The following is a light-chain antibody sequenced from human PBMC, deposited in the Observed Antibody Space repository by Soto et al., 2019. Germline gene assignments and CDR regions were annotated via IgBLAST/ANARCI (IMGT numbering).Light chain of an antibody. J-gene: IGLJ2*01. CDR2: LSSDGSH. CDR1: SGHSSYA. CDR3: QTWDTGARVV. Sequence: QLVLTQSPSASASLGASVKLTCTLSSGHSSYAIAWHQQQPEKGPRYLMKLSSDGSHSKGDGIPDRFSGSSSGAARYLTISSLQAEDEADYYCQTWDTGARVVFGGGTKLTVL. V-gene: IGLV4-69*01.